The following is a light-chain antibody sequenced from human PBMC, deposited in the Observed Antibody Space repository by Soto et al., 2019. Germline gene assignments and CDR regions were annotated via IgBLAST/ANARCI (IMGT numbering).Light chain of an antibody. CDR3: SSYRSSSTYV. J-gene: IGLJ1*01. Sequence: QSVLTQPASVSGSPGQSITTSCTGTSSDVGGYNYVSWYQQYPGKAPKLMIYDVSNRPSGVSNRFSGSKSGNTASLTISGLQAEDEADYYCSSYRSSSTYVFGTGTKVTVL. CDR1: SSDVGGYNY. CDR2: DVS. V-gene: IGLV2-14*01.